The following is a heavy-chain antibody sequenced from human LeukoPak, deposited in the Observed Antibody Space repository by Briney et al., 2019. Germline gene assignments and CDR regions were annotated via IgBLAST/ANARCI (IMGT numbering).Heavy chain of an antibody. CDR1: GFTSSSYA. V-gene: IGHV3-23*01. CDR2: ISGTGGST. CDR3: AKAGHVLLWFGESLFGAFDI. D-gene: IGHD3-10*01. Sequence: PGGSLRLSCAASGFTSSSYAMSWVRQAPGEGLEWVSAISGTGGSTYYADSLKGRFTISRDNSKNTLYLQKNSLRAEDTAVYYCAKAGHVLLWFGESLFGAFDIWGQGTMVTVSS. J-gene: IGHJ3*02.